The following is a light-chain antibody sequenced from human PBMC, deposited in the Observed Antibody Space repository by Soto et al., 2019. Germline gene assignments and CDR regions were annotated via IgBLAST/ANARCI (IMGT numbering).Light chain of an antibody. Sequence: EIVMTQSPASLSVSPGERAALSCRASQSVGRNLAWYQQKPGQAPRLLIYDASTRATGIPARFSGGGSGTDFTLTISSLEPEDFAVYYCQQRSNWPPSITFGQGTRLEIK. CDR1: QSVGRN. V-gene: IGKV3-11*01. CDR3: QQRSNWPPSIT. J-gene: IGKJ5*01. CDR2: DAS.